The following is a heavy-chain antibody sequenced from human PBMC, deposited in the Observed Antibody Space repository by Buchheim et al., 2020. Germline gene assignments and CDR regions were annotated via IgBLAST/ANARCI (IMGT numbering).Heavy chain of an antibody. J-gene: IGHJ6*02. Sequence: QVQLQQWGAGLLKPSETLSLTCAVYGGSFSGYYWSWIRQPPRKGLEWIGEINHSGSTNYNPSLKSRVTISVDTSTNQFSLKLSSVTAADTAVYYCARGLADRSGSYYSYYYYYGMDVWGQGTT. CDR1: GGSFSGYY. CDR2: INHSGST. D-gene: IGHD3-10*01. CDR3: ARGLADRSGSYYSYYYYYGMDV. V-gene: IGHV4-34*01.